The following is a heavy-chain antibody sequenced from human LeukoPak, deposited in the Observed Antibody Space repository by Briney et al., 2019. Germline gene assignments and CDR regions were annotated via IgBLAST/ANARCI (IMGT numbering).Heavy chain of an antibody. Sequence: GASVKVSCKASGYTFTGYYMHWVRQAPGQGLEWMGWINPNSGGTNYAQKFQGRVTMTRDTSTSTVYMELSSLRSEDTAVYYCARDLVVRGVISFDYWGQGTLVTVSS. CDR3: ARDLVVRGVISFDY. V-gene: IGHV1-2*02. J-gene: IGHJ4*02. D-gene: IGHD3-10*01. CDR2: INPNSGGT. CDR1: GYTFTGYY.